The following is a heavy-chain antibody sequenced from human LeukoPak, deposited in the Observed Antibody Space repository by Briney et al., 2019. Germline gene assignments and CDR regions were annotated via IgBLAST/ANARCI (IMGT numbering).Heavy chain of an antibody. Sequence: GASVNVSCKASGYTFTSYSISWVRQAPGQGLEWMEWISGYNGNTIYAQKVKGRVTMTTDTSTSTAYMELRSLKSDDTAVYYCARASYCSDGSCYSDYWGQGTLVAVSS. CDR1: GYTFTSYS. J-gene: IGHJ4*02. CDR3: ARASYCSDGSCYSDY. CDR2: ISGYNGNT. D-gene: IGHD2-15*01. V-gene: IGHV1-18*01.